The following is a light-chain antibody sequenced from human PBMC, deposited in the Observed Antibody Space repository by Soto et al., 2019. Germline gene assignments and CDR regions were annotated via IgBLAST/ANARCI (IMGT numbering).Light chain of an antibody. CDR2: DAS. Sequence: EIVLTQSPATLSLSTGERAALSCRASQGVGRFLAWYQQKPGQAPRLLIYDASNRATGIPARFSGSGSETDFTLAIDNLEPEDFAVYYCQQRGGWPLTFGGGTKVEIK. V-gene: IGKV3-11*01. J-gene: IGKJ4*01. CDR1: QGVGRF. CDR3: QQRGGWPLT.